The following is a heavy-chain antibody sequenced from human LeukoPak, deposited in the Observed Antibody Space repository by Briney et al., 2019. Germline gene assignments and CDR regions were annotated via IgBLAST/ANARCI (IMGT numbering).Heavy chain of an antibody. D-gene: IGHD2-2*01. CDR1: GFTFSSYW. Sequence: PGGSLRLSCAVSGFTFSSYWMSWVRQAPGKGLEWVGRTRNKANSYTTEYAASVKDRFTISRDDSEKSLYLQMNSLKTEDTAVYYCARVRYCSSTTCRGAFDIWGQGTMVTVSS. V-gene: IGHV3-72*01. CDR3: ARVRYCSSTTCRGAFDI. J-gene: IGHJ3*02. CDR2: TRNKANSYTT.